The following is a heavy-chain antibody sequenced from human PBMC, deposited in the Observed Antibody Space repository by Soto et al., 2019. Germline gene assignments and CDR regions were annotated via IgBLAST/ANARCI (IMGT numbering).Heavy chain of an antibody. J-gene: IGHJ4*02. CDR3: ARLQGLLERYSHDY. CDR2: INPANGDT. Sequence: QVQLVQSGAEVMKPGASVKVSCQASGYTFSHFALHWVRQAPGQRLEWMRWINPANGDTAYSQKFLGKFTITTDTSASTAYLELHSLTAEDTAVYFCARLQGLLERYSHDYWGQGSLVTVSS. V-gene: IGHV1-3*01. CDR1: GYTFSHFA. D-gene: IGHD1-1*01.